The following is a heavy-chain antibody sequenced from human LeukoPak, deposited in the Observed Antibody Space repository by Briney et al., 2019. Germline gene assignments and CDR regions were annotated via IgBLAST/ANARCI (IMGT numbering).Heavy chain of an antibody. D-gene: IGHD6-13*01. Sequence: SQTLSLTCTVSGGSISSGSYYWSWIRQPPGKGLEWIGEINHSGSTNYNPSLKSRVTISVDTSKNQFSLKLSSVTAADTAVYYCARLAAAGLYYYYYYMDVWGKGTTVTVSS. CDR3: ARLAAAGLYYYYYYMDV. J-gene: IGHJ6*03. CDR1: GGSISSGSYY. V-gene: IGHV4-39*07. CDR2: INHSGST.